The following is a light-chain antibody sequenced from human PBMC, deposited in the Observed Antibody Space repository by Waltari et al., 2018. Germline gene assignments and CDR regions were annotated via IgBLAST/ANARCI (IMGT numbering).Light chain of an antibody. Sequence: DIHITQSPSSLSASVGDRVTIPCRASQTISRYLNWYQQKPEEAPKLLIYATSSLQSVVQSRISGSGSGTDISLIIRRLQPEDSVNYSCHQNVRRPWTFGQGTKVEIK. V-gene: IGKV1-39*01. J-gene: IGKJ1*01. CDR3: HQNVRRPWT. CDR1: QTISRY. CDR2: ATS.